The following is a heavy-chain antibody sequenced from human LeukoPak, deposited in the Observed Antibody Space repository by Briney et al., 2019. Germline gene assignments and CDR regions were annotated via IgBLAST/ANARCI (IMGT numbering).Heavy chain of an antibody. CDR2: IYTSGNT. CDR3: ARDFLRPNWFDP. D-gene: IGHD3-3*01. J-gene: IGHJ5*02. V-gene: IGHV4-4*07. CDR1: GGSMSYY. Sequence: SETLSLTCTVSGGSMSYYWSWIRQPAGKGLEWIGRIYTSGNTNYNPSLRSRVTMSVDTSKNQFSLKLNSVTAADTADYYCARDFLRPNWFDPWGQGILVTVSS.